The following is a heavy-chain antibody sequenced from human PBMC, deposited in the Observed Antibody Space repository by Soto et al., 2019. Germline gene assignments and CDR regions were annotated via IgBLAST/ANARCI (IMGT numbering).Heavy chain of an antibody. D-gene: IGHD3-22*01. CDR1: GFTFSSYA. Sequence: LSLTCAASGFTFSSYAMSWVRQAPGKGLEWVSAISGSGGSTYYADSVKGRFTISRDNSKNTLYLQMNSLRAEDTAVYYCAKDGRKWLLEYFQHWGQGTLVTVSS. CDR3: AKDGRKWLLEYFQH. CDR2: ISGSGGST. V-gene: IGHV3-23*01. J-gene: IGHJ1*01.